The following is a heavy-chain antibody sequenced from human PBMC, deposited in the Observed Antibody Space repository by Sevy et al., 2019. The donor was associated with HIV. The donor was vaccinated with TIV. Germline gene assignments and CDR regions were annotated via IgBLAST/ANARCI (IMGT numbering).Heavy chain of an antibody. CDR1: GYTFISYA. CDR2: INAAGGNT. D-gene: IGHD1-1*01. J-gene: IGHJ6*02. CDR3: VRRGTGLDYYYGMDV. Sequence: ASVKVSCKASGYTFISYAIHWVRQAPGQGLQWMGWINAAGGNTKYAQNFQGRVTFSTDTSANTAYMELSSLRSEDTAVYYCVRRGTGLDYYYGMDVWGQGTTVTVSS. V-gene: IGHV1-3*01.